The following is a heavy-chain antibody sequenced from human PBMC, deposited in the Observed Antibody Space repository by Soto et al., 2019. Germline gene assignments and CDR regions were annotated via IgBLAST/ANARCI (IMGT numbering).Heavy chain of an antibody. CDR2: IIPILGIA. CDR1: GYTFTSYD. CDR3: ARAQAIFGVVTLDY. D-gene: IGHD3-3*01. J-gene: IGHJ4*02. V-gene: IGHV1-69*04. Sequence: GASVKVSCKASGYTFTSYDINWVRQATGQGLEWMGRIIPILGIANYAQKFQGRVTITADKSTSTAYMELSSLRSEDTAVYYCARAQAIFGVVTLDYWGQGTLVTVSS.